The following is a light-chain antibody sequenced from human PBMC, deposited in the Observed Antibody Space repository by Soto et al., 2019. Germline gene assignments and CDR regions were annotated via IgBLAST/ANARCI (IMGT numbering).Light chain of an antibody. V-gene: IGLV2-8*01. CDR2: EVS. CDR1: TSDIGGYNF. Sequence: QSALTQPPSASGSPGQSVTISCTGTTSDIGGYNFVSWYRQHPGKAPQLIIYEVSKRPPGVPDRFSGSKSGTTASLTVSGLQAEDEADFYCSSYADGNNYVFGSGTKLTVL. CDR3: SSYADGNNYV. J-gene: IGLJ1*01.